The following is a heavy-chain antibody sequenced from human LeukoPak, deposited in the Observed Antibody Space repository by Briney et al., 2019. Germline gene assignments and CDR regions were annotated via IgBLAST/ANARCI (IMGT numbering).Heavy chain of an antibody. J-gene: IGHJ4*02. CDR3: AKDLKARAAAGSFDY. CDR1: GFTFSSYA. CDR2: ISGSGGST. Sequence: GGSLRLSCAASGFTFSSYAMSWVRQARGKGLEWVSAISGSGGSTYYADSVKGRFTISRDNSKNTLYLQMNSLRAEDTAVYYCAKDLKARAAAGSFDYWGQGTLVTVSS. V-gene: IGHV3-23*01. D-gene: IGHD6-13*01.